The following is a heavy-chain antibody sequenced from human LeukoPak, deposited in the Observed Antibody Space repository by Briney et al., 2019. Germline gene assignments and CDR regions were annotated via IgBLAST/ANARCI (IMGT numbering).Heavy chain of an antibody. Sequence: SETLSLTCTVSGGSISSYYWSWIRQPRGKGLEWIGYIYYSGSANYNPSLKSRVTISVVTSKNQFSLKLSSVTAADTAVYYCGRHLYGSGSSRGFDYWGQGTLVTVSS. CDR1: GGSISSYY. D-gene: IGHD3-10*01. V-gene: IGHV4-59*08. CDR3: GRHLYGSGSSRGFDY. CDR2: IYYSGSA. J-gene: IGHJ4*02.